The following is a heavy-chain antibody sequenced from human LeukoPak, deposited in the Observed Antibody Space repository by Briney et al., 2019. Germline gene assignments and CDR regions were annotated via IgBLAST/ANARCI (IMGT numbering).Heavy chain of an antibody. J-gene: IGHJ4*02. CDR3: ASGYCSGGSCYYFLGY. CDR1: GGTFSSYA. V-gene: IGHV1-69*13. Sequence: SVKVSCKASGGTFSSYAISWVRQAPGQGLEWMGGIIPIFGTANYAQKFQGRVTITADESTSTAYMELSSLRSEDTAVYYCASGYCSGGSCYYFLGYWGQGTLVTVSS. CDR2: IIPIFGTA. D-gene: IGHD2-15*01.